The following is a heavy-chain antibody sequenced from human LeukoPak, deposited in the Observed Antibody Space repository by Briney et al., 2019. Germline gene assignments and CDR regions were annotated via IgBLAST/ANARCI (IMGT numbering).Heavy chain of an antibody. J-gene: IGHJ4*02. D-gene: IGHD2-21*02. CDR1: GFTFSSYA. CDR2: ISGSGGST. Sequence: GGFLRLSCAASGFTFSSYAMSWVRQAPEKGLEWVSAISGSGGSTYYADSVKGRFTISRDNSKNTLYLQMNSLRAEDTAVYYCAKYAVGYFCGGDCYYDYWGQGTLVTVSS. V-gene: IGHV3-23*01. CDR3: AKYAVGYFCGGDCYYDY.